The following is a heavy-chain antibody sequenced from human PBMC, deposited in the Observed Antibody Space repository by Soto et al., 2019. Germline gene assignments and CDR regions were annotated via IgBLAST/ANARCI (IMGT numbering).Heavy chain of an antibody. Sequence: GGSLRLSCAASGFTFSSYAMSWVRQAPGKGLEWVSAISGSGGSTYYADSVKGRFTISRDNSKNTLYLQMNSLRAEDTAVYYCAKDQVVVVAATRPLYGMDVWGQGTTVTVSS. CDR2: ISGSGGST. V-gene: IGHV3-23*01. J-gene: IGHJ6*02. CDR1: GFTFSSYA. D-gene: IGHD2-15*01. CDR3: AKDQVVVVAATRPLYGMDV.